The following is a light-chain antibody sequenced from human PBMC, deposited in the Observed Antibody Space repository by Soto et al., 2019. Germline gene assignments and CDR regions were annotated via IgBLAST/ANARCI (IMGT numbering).Light chain of an antibody. CDR1: QSVNSDY. J-gene: IGKJ1*01. CDR2: GAS. CDR3: QQYGSSPRT. V-gene: IGKV3-20*01. Sequence: EIVLTQSPGTLSMSPGERATLSCRASQSVNSDYLAWYQQKPGQAPRLLIYGASRRATDIPDRFSGSGSGTDFTLTISRLEPEDFTVYYCQQYGSSPRTFGQGTKVDIK.